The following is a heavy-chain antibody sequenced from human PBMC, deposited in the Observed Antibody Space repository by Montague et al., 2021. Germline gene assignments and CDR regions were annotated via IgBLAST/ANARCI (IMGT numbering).Heavy chain of an antibody. V-gene: IGHV3-33*01. J-gene: IGHJ4*02. CDR1: GFRFSQYG. D-gene: IGHD3-9*01. CDR3: ARADYDKVTGYLYYFDH. Sequence: SLRLSCAASGFRFSQYGFHWVRQAPGKGLEWVAGIWYDGSNKKYADSVKGRFTISRDNSKSSMYLQMNSLRGEDTAVYYCARADYDKVTGYLYYFDHWGQGILVTVSS. CDR2: IWYDGSNK.